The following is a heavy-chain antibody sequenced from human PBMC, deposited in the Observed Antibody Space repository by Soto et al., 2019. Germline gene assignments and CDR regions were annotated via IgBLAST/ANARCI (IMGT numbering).Heavy chain of an antibody. CDR2: INHSGST. D-gene: IGHD3-16*02. CDR1: GGSFSGYY. V-gene: IGHV4-34*01. Sequence: PSETLSLTCAVYGGSFSGYYWSWIRQPPGKGLEWIGEINHSGSTNYNPSLKSRVTISVDTSKNQFSLKLSSVTAADTAVYYCAASNNYVWGTYPGYWGQGTLVTVSS. CDR3: AASNNYVWGTYPGY. J-gene: IGHJ4*02.